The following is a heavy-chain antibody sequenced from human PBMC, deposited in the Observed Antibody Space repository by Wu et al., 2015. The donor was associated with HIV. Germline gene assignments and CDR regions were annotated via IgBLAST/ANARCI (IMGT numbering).Heavy chain of an antibody. CDR2: IIPIFGTA. J-gene: IGHJ3*02. Sequence: QVQLVQSGAEVKKPGSSVKVSCKASGGTFSSYAISWVRQAPGQGLEWMGGIIPIFGTANYAQKFQGRVTITTDESTSTAYMELSSLRSEDTAVYYCASTRRDYYDSSGYHYVPGAFDIWGQGTMVTVSS. CDR3: ASTRRDYYDSSGYHYVPGAFDI. D-gene: IGHD3-22*01. CDR1: GGTFSSYA. V-gene: IGHV1-69*05.